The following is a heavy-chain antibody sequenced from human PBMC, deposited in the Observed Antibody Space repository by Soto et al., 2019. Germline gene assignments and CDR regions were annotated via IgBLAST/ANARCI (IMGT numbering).Heavy chain of an antibody. D-gene: IGHD1-1*01. CDR3: AKVATGSYNWFDP. CDR2: INTDGSRT. Sequence: EVQLVESGGELVQPGGSLRRSCAASVFTFNNYWMHGVRQAPGKGLVWVSRINTDGSRTNYADSVKGRFTISRDNAKNTLYLQMDSLRAEDTAVYYCAKVATGSYNWFDPCGQGTLVTVSS. CDR1: VFTFNNYW. J-gene: IGHJ5*02. V-gene: IGHV3-74*01.